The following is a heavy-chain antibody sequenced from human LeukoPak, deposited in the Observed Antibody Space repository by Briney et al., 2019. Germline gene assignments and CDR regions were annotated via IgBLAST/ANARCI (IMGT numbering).Heavy chain of an antibody. CDR1: DLILSNYW. CDR3: ARASNPLWFLYYFDF. Sequence: GGSLRLSCAAFDLILSNYWMSWVRLVPGKGLEWVANIKQDGSKEFYVDSVKGRFTISRDNSKNTLYLQMNSLRAEDTAVYYCARASNPLWFLYYFDFWGQGTLVTVSS. J-gene: IGHJ4*02. CDR2: IKQDGSKE. V-gene: IGHV3-7*01. D-gene: IGHD3-10*01.